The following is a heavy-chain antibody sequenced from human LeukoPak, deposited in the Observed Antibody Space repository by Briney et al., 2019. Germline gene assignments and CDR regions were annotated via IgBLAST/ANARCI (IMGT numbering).Heavy chain of an antibody. J-gene: IGHJ4*02. CDR1: GFTFSSYS. CDR2: ISSSSSTI. CDR3: AREGIAAAGGGNY. D-gene: IGHD6-13*01. Sequence: PGGSLRLSCAASGFTFSSYSMNWVRQAPGKGLEWVSYISSSSSTIYYADSVKGRFTISRDNAKNSLYLQMNSLRSDDTAVYYCAREGIAAAGGGNYWGQGTLVTVSS. V-gene: IGHV3-48*04.